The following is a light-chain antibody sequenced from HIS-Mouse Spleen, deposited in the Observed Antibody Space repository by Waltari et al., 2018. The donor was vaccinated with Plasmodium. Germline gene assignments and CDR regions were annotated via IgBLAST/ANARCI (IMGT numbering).Light chain of an antibody. CDR1: ALPKKY. CDR3: YSTDSSGNHRV. J-gene: IGLJ3*02. CDR2: EDS. V-gene: IGLV3-10*01. Sequence: SYELTQPPSVSVSPGQTARITCSGDALPKKYPYWYQQKSGQAPVLVIYEDSKRPSGIPERFSGSSSGTMATLTISGAQVEDEADYYCYSTDSSGNHRVFGGRTKLTVL.